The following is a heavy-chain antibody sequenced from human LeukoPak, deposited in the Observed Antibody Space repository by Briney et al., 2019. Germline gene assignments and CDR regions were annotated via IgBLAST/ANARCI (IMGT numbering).Heavy chain of an antibody. CDR3: ARSYSSGWYDAFDI. D-gene: IGHD6-19*01. J-gene: IGHJ3*02. V-gene: IGHV3-48*02. Sequence: GGSLRLSCSASGFTFSSNSMNWVRQAPGKGLEWVSYISSSSNTIYYADTVKGRFTISRDNAKNSLYLQMNSLRDEDTAVYYCARSYSSGWYDAFDIWGQGTLVTVSS. CDR2: ISSSSNTI. CDR1: GFTFSSNS.